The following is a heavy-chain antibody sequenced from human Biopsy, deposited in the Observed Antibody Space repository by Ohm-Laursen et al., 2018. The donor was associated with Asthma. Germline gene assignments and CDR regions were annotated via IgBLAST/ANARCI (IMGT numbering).Heavy chain of an antibody. CDR1: GYTFTSYG. CDR3: ARTYYDFLTGQVNDAFDI. CDR2: ISAYNGNT. Sequence: ASVKVSCKASGYTFTSYGISWVRQAPGQGLEWMGWISAYNGNTNYAQKLQGRVTMTTDTSASTAYMDLSSLRSEDTAVYYCARTYYDFLTGQVNDAFDIWGQGTMVTVSS. V-gene: IGHV1-18*04. D-gene: IGHD3-9*01. J-gene: IGHJ3*02.